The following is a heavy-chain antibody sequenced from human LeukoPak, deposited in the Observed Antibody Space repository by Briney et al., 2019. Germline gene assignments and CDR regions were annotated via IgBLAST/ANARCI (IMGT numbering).Heavy chain of an antibody. V-gene: IGHV3-23*01. CDR2: ISGSAGAS. CDR3: AKDSCLRSRPSCYSSSENYHYYHMDV. D-gene: IGHD2-2*02. CDR1: GFTFSDYA. J-gene: IGHJ6*03. Sequence: GGSLRLSCAASGFTFSDYAMNWVRQAPGKGLEWVSAISGSAGASYYADSVKGRFTISRDNSKNTLYLQMNSLRAEDMAVYYCAKDSCLRSRPSCYSSSENYHYYHMDVWGKGTTVTVSS.